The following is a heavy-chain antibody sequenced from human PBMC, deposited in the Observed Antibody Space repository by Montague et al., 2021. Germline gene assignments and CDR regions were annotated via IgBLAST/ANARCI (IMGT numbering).Heavy chain of an antibody. CDR2: ITLDWSST. CDR1: GFSFSSYW. D-gene: IGHD6-13*01. V-gene: IGHV3-74*01. CDR3: ARNLASAAPGAFDI. J-gene: IGHJ3*02. Sequence: SLRLSCAASGFSFSSYWMHWVRQAPGKGLLWVSRITLDWSSTTFADSVKGRFTTSRDNAKATLYLQMNSLRVEDTAVYYCARNLASAAPGAFDIWGQGTMVTVSS.